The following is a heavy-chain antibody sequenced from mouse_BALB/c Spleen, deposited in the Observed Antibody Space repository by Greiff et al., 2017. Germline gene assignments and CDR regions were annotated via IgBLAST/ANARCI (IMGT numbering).Heavy chain of an antibody. CDR2: IYPGSGNT. CDR3: ARDDGFDD. Sequence: QVQLQQSGAELARPGASVKLSCKASGYTFPDYYINWVKQRTGQGLEWIGEIYPGSGNTYYNEKFKGKATLTADKSSSTAYMQLSSLTSEDSAVYFCARDDGFDDWGQGTTLTVAS. V-gene: IGHV1-77*01. J-gene: IGHJ2*01. CDR1: GYTFPDYY. D-gene: IGHD2-3*01.